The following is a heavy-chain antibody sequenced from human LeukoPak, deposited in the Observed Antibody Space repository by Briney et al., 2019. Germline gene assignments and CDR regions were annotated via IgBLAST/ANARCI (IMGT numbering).Heavy chain of an antibody. CDR3: ASHMDVVIVPVEMASDC. CDR2: ISYDGSIK. J-gene: IGHJ4*02. Sequence: PGRSLRLSCAASGFTFRSYAMHWVRQAPGKGLEWVADISYDGSIKYYADSVKGRFTISRDNSKDTLYLQLNSLRPEDTAVYYCASHMDVVIVPVEMASDCWGQGTLVTVSS. CDR1: GFTFRSYA. V-gene: IGHV3-30-3*01. D-gene: IGHD2-2*03.